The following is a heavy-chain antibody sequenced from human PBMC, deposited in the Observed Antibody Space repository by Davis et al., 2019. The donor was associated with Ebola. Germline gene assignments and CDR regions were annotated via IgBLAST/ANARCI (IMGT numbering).Heavy chain of an antibody. CDR2: ISADGGTK. J-gene: IGHJ4*02. CDR3: AWRGDSREFDY. Sequence: GGSLRLSCAAAGFRFSAYYMTWIRQAPGKGLEWISYISADGGTKKYADSVKGRFTVARDNDEKVLYLQMNSLRAEDTAVYYCAWRGDSREFDYWGQGNLVTVSS. D-gene: IGHD3-22*01. V-gene: IGHV3-11*01. CDR1: GFRFSAYY.